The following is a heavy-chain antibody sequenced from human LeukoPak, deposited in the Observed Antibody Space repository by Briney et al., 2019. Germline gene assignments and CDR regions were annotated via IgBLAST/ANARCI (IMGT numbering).Heavy chain of an antibody. D-gene: IGHD6-19*01. CDR1: GGRITEYY. J-gene: IGHJ4*02. CDR3: ARDRGSTGYYYLDS. CDR2: IYHTGST. Sequence: SETLSLTCSVSGGRITEYYWSWIRQPPGKGLEWIGYIYHTGSTNYSPSLKSRVTMSVDASRNQFSLKPVSVTAADTAVYYCARDRGSTGYYYLDSWGQGILVTVSS. V-gene: IGHV4-59*01.